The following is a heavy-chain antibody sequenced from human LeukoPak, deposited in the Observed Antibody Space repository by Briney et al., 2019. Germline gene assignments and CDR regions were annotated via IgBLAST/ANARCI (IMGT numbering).Heavy chain of an antibody. Sequence: SVKVSCKASGYTFTDSYVHWVRQAPGQGLEWMGGIIPIFGTANYAQKFQGRVTITADESTSTAYMELSSLRSEDTAVYYCARDTKEWLTLHDYWGQGTLVTVSS. V-gene: IGHV1-69*13. CDR3: ARDTKEWLTLHDY. CDR2: IIPIFGTA. D-gene: IGHD5-12*01. CDR1: GYTFTDSY. J-gene: IGHJ4*02.